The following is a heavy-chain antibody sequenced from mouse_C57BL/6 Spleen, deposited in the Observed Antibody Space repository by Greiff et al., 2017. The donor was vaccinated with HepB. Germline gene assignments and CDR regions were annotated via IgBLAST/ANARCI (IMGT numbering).Heavy chain of an antibody. Sequence: EVQVVESGGGLVKPGGSLKLSCAASGFTFSDYGMHWVRQAPEKGLEWVAYISSGSSTIYYADTVKGRFTISRDNAKNTLFLQMTSLSSEDTAMYYCARPYYGRIYEYFDVWGTGTTVTVSS. J-gene: IGHJ1*03. V-gene: IGHV5-17*01. CDR2: ISSGSSTI. CDR1: GFTFSDYG. CDR3: ARPYYGRIYEYFDV. D-gene: IGHD1-1*01.